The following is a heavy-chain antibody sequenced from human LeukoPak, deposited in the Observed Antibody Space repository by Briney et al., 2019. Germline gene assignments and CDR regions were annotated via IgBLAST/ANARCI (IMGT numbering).Heavy chain of an antibody. J-gene: IGHJ4*02. CDR3: AKDLRNKYQPTL. V-gene: IGHV3-23*01. CDR2: ISGSGGST. Sequence: GASLRLSCAASGLTFSSYAMSWVRQAPGKGLEWVSAISGSGGSTYYADSVKGRFTISRDNSKNTLYLQMNSLRAEDTAVYYCAKDLRNKYQPTLWGQGTLVTVSS. CDR1: GLTFSSYA. D-gene: IGHD2-2*01.